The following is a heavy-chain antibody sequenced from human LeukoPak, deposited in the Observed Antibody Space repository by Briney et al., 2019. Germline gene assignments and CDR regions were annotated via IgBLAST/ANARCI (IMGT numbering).Heavy chain of an antibody. D-gene: IGHD5-18*01. CDR1: GGSISSGDYY. CDR3: ARARYSYGSNFDY. Sequence: SETLSLTCTVSGGSISSGDYYWSWIRQPPGKGLEWIGYIYYSGSTYYNPSLKSRVTISVDTSKNQFSLKLSSVTAADTAVYYCARARYSYGSNFDYWGRGTLVTVSS. J-gene: IGHJ4*02. V-gene: IGHV4-30-4*01. CDR2: IYYSGST.